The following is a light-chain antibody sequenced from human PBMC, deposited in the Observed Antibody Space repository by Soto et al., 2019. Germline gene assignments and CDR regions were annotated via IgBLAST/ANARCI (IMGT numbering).Light chain of an antibody. CDR1: QNIRNY. V-gene: IGKV1-39*01. CDR2: AAY. J-gene: IGKJ2*03. CDR3: QPSSSTPYS. Sequence: DIQMTQSPSSLSASVGDRVTITCRASQNIRNYLNWYQQTPGKAPKLLIYAAYSLQRRVPSRFSGSGSGTDFTPSISSLQPEDFTTYYCQPSSSTPYSFGQGTRLEIK.